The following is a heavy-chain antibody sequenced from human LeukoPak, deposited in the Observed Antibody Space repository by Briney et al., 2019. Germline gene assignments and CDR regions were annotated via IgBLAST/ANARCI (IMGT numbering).Heavy chain of an antibody. J-gene: IGHJ5*02. CDR2: INPSGGST. CDR3: ARVVGSSSWQESGNWFDP. Sequence: ASVKVSCKASGYTFTSYYMHRVRQAPGQGLEWMGIINPSGGSTSYAQKFQGRVTMTRDTSTSTAYMELRSLRSDDTAVYYCARVVGSSSWQESGNWFDPWGQGTLVTVSS. CDR1: GYTFTSYY. D-gene: IGHD6-13*01. V-gene: IGHV1-46*01.